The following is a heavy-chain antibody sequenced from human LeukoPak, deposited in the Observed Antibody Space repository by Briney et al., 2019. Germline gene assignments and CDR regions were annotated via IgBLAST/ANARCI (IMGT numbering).Heavy chain of an antibody. Sequence: SETLSLTCTVSGGSISSYYWSWIRQPPGRGLEWIGYIYYSGSTNYNPSLKSRVTISVDTSKNQFSLKLSSVTAADTAVYYCARQAHGPRVYGMDVWGQGTTVTVSS. CDR2: IYYSGST. J-gene: IGHJ6*02. CDR3: ARQAHGPRVYGMDV. V-gene: IGHV4-59*08. CDR1: GGSISSYY.